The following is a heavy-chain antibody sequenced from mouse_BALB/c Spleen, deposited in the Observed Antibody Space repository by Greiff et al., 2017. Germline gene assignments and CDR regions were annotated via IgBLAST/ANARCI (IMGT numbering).Heavy chain of an antibody. CDR1: GYTFTSYW. J-gene: IGHJ2*01. CDR3: TRLRGDY. Sequence: KQPGSELVRPGASVKLSCKASGYTFTSYWMHWVKQRPGQGLEWIGNIYPGSGSTNYDEKFKSKATLTVDTSSSTAYMQLSSLTSEDSAVYYCTRLRGDYWGQGTTLTVSS. CDR2: IYPGSGST. V-gene: IGHV1S22*01.